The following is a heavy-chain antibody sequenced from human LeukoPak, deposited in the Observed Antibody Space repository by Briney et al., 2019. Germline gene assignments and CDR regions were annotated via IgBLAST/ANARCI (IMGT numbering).Heavy chain of an antibody. CDR1: GFTVSSNY. CDR2: IYSGGST. J-gene: IGHJ4*02. D-gene: IGHD5-18*01. CDR3: ARMDTAMVIDY. Sequence: GGSLRLSCAASGFTVSSNYMSWVRQAPGKGLEWVSVIYSGGSTYYADSVKGRFTISRDNAKNTLYLQMNSLRAEDTAVYYCARMDTAMVIDYWGQGTLVTVSS. V-gene: IGHV3-53*01.